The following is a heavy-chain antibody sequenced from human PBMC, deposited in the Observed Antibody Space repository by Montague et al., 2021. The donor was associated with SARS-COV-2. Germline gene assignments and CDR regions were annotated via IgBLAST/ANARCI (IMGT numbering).Heavy chain of an antibody. CDR3: LNYHGSGSYGDF. CDR1: GFTFSTYG. CDR2: ISASAMRT. Sequence: SLRLSCAASGFTFSTYGMTWVRQAPVKGLGWVSSISASAMRTHYXDSVKGRFTISRDNSKNTLYLQMSSLRAEDTAVYFCLNYHGSGSYGDFWGQGTLVTVSP. D-gene: IGHD3-10*01. J-gene: IGHJ4*02. V-gene: IGHV3-23*01.